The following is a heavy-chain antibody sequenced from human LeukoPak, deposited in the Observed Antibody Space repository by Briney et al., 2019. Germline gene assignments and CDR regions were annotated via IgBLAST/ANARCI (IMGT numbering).Heavy chain of an antibody. D-gene: IGHD3-22*01. J-gene: IGHJ4*02. CDR2: MNPNSGNT. V-gene: IGHV1-8*01. Sequence: ASAELSCKASGYTFTSYDINWVRQATGQGLEWMGWMNPNSGNTGYAQKFQGRVTMTRNTSISTAYMELSSLRSEDTAVYYCARGDDSSGYYGYWGQGTLVTVSS. CDR1: GYTFTSYD. CDR3: ARGDDSSGYYGY.